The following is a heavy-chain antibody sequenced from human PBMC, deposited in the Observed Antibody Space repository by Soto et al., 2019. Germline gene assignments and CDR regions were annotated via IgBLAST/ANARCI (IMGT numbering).Heavy chain of an antibody. V-gene: IGHV4-34*01. CDR2: INHSGST. J-gene: IGHJ4*02. CDR1: GGSFSGYY. Sequence: SETLSLTCAVYGGSFSGYYWSWIRQPPGKGLEWIGEINHSGSTNYNPSLKSRVTISVDTSKNQFSLKLSSVTAADTAVYYCARDYPNYYGSGSYAFDYWRQGTLVTVSS. CDR3: ARDYPNYYGSGSYAFDY. D-gene: IGHD3-10*01.